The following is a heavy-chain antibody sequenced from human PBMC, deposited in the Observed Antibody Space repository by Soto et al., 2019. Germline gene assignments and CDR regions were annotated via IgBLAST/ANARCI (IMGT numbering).Heavy chain of an antibody. J-gene: IGHJ6*02. V-gene: IGHV5-10-1*01. CDR1: GYSFTSYW. Sequence: PGESLKISCKGSGYSFTSYWISWVRQMPGKGLEGMGRIDPSYSYTNYSPSFQGHVTISADKPISTAYLQWSSLKASDTDMYYCARVNRSSGWYRNYYYYGMDVWGQGTTVTVSS. CDR2: IDPSYSYT. CDR3: ARVNRSSGWYRNYYYYGMDV. D-gene: IGHD6-19*01.